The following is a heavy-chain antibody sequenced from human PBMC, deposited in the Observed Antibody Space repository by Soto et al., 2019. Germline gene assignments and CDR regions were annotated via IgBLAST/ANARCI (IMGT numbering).Heavy chain of an antibody. CDR2: INHSGST. CDR1: GGSFSGYY. V-gene: IGHV4-34*01. J-gene: IGHJ4*02. CDR3: ARDLERDILTGYYIHQFDY. Sequence: PSETLSLTCAVYGGSFSGYYWSWIRQPPGKGLEWIGEINHSGSTNYNPSLKSRVTISVDTSKNQFSLKLSSVTAADTAVYYCARDLERDILTGYYIHQFDYWGQGTQVTVSS. D-gene: IGHD3-9*01.